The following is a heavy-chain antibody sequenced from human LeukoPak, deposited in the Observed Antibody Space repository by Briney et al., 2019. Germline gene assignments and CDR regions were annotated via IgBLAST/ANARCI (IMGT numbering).Heavy chain of an antibody. CDR1: GFTFESYG. CDR3: ARDKADDFWSGYPRYMDV. CDR2: ISHDGSTI. D-gene: IGHD3-3*01. Sequence: GRSLRLSCAVSGFTFESYGMHWVRQAPGKGLEWVAVISHDGSTIYYADSVEGRFTISRDNTDNTLFLQMNSLRAEDTAVYYCARDKADDFWSGYPRYMDVWGKGTTVTVSS. V-gene: IGHV3-30*03. J-gene: IGHJ6*03.